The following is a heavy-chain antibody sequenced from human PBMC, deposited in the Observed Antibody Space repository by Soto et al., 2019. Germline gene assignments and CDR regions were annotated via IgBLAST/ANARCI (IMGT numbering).Heavy chain of an antibody. Sequence: SGTLALTGSVSGGSVSSESFIWSWVRQFAGEGPEWIGSINYSGTNYYNPSLRSRITMSVDTSKNQFSPNLSSVPAADTAVYYCARDHKWDGMDVWGQGTTVTVSS. D-gene: IGHD1-26*01. CDR2: INYSGTN. J-gene: IGHJ6*02. CDR3: ARDHKWDGMDV. CDR1: GGSVSSESFI. V-gene: IGHV4-31*03.